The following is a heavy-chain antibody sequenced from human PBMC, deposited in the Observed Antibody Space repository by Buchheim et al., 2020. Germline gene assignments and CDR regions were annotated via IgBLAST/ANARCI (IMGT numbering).Heavy chain of an antibody. Sequence: QVQLVESGGGVVQPGRSLRLSCAASGFTFSSYAMHWVRQAPGKGLEWVAVISYDGSNKYYADSVKGRFTISRDNSKNKLYLQMNSLRAEDTAVYYCAREYCTNGVCWGMDVWGQGTT. V-gene: IGHV3-30*04. CDR1: GFTFSSYA. CDR3: AREYCTNGVCWGMDV. J-gene: IGHJ6*02. CDR2: ISYDGSNK. D-gene: IGHD2-8*01.